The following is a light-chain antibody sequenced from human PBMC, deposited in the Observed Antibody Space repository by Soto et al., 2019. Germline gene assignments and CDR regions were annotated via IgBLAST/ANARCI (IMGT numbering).Light chain of an antibody. CDR1: QSPRNN. CDR2: GES. CDR3: QQYDNWPHT. J-gene: IGKJ2*01. V-gene: IGKV3-15*01. Sequence: EIVMTQSPATLSVSPGDRATLSCRASQSPRNNLAWFQQKPGQAPRLLLYGESTRATGIPARFSGSGAGTEFTLTISSLQSEDFAVYFCQQYDNWPHTFGQGTKLEIK.